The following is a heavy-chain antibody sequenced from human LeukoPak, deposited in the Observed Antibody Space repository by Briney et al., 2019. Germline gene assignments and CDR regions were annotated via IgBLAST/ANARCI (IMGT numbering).Heavy chain of an antibody. Sequence: PSETLSLTCAVYGGSFSGYYWSWIRRPPGKGLEWIGEINHSGSTNYNPSLKSRVTISVDTSKNQFSLKLSSVTAADTAVYYCARVLPTVTAINWFDPWGQGTLVTVSS. CDR1: GGSFSGYY. J-gene: IGHJ5*02. D-gene: IGHD4-11*01. V-gene: IGHV4-34*01. CDR3: ARVLPTVTAINWFDP. CDR2: INHSGST.